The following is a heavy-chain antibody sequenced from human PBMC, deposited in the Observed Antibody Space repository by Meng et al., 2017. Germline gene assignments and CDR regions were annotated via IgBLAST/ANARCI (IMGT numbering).Heavy chain of an antibody. J-gene: IGHJ4*02. V-gene: IGHV3-30*01. CDR2: ISYDGSNK. D-gene: IGHD6-19*01. CDR1: GFTFGSYA. CDR3: ASGSQWLFPY. Sequence: GQLGGSGGGVVQRGRSLRLPCAASGFTFGSYAMHWVRQAPGKGLEWVAVISYDGSNKYYADSVKGRFTISRDNSKNTLYLQMNSLRAEDTAVYYCASGSQWLFPYWGQGTLVTVSS.